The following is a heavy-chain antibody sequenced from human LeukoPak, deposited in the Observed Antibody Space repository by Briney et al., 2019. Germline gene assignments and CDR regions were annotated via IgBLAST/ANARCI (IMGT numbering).Heavy chain of an antibody. J-gene: IGHJ4*02. D-gene: IGHD6-6*01. CDR3: ARDLGIAARRGDEPPPD. CDR1: GGSISSYY. V-gene: IGHV4-59*01. Sequence: PSETLSLTCTVSGGSISSYYWSWIRQPPGKGLEWIGYIYYSGSTNYNPSLKSRVTISLDTSKNQFSLKLSSVTAEDTAVYYCARDLGIAARRGDEPPPDWGQGTLVTVSS. CDR2: IYYSGST.